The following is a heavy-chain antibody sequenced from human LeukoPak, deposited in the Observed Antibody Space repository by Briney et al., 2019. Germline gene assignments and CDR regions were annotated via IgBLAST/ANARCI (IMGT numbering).Heavy chain of an antibody. CDR1: GFSVSSNY. CDR2: FSGSGGST. V-gene: IGHV3-23*01. D-gene: IGHD4/OR15-4a*01. J-gene: IGHJ4*02. Sequence: GGSLRLSCAASGFSVSSNYMSWVRQTPGKGLAWVSSFSGSGGSTYYADSVKGRFTISKDNSKNTLYLQMNSLRAEDTAVYYCAKSGLSRFDYWGQGTLVTVSS. CDR3: AKSGLSRFDY.